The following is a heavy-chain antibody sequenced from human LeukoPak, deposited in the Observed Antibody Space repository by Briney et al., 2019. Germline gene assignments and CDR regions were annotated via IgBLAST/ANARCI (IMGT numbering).Heavy chain of an antibody. CDR1: GFTFSNAW. J-gene: IGHJ4*02. V-gene: IGHV3-15*01. CDR2: IKSKTDGGTT. D-gene: IGHD3-22*01. CDR3: TTTYYYDSSGPSH. Sequence: GGSLRLSCAGSGFTFSNAWMSWVRQAPGKGLEWVGRIKSKTDGGTTDYAAPVKGRFTISRDDSKNTLYLQMNSLKTEDTAVYYCTTTYYYDSSGPSHWGQGTLVTVSS.